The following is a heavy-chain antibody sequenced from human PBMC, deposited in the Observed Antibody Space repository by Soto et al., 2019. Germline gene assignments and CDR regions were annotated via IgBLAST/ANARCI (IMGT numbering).Heavy chain of an antibody. V-gene: IGHV3-30*03. CDR3: VTQYDSLDPYFDF. D-gene: IGHD1-1*01. Sequence: GGSLRLSCAASGFPFNAYGVHWVRQAPGKGLEWVAVVSHDGSNKFYADSVRGRFTISRDNSKNTLFLLMNSLRAEDSAVYYCVTQYDSLDPYFDFWGQGTLVTVSS. CDR2: VSHDGSNK. J-gene: IGHJ4*02. CDR1: GFPFNAYG.